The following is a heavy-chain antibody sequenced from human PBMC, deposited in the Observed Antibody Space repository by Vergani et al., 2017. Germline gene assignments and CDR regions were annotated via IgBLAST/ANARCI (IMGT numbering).Heavy chain of an antibody. CDR2: IDEYGNRA. J-gene: IGHJ5*01. D-gene: IGHD2-8*02. CDR1: GFSFNTYW. Sequence: EVQLVESGGGSVQSGGSLRLSCVASGFSFNTYWMHWVRQVPGKGLIGVARIDEYGNRATYGDFETGRFTISRDNAKNTVFLQMNNLRADDAGVYYCVRTEYCTGIACNTRFDSWGQGALVTVSS. CDR3: VRTEYCTGIACNTRFDS. V-gene: IGHV3-74*03.